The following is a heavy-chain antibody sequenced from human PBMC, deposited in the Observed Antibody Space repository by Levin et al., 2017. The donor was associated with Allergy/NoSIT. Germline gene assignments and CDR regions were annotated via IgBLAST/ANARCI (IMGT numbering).Heavy chain of an antibody. CDR1: GFTFNSYG. CDR3: ARKGYSGYNWTPDY. D-gene: IGHD5-12*01. V-gene: IGHV3-33*01. Sequence: GASVKVSCAASGFTFNSYGMHWVRQAPGKGLEWVALIWYDGSNEYYVDSVKGRFTISRDNSKNTLYLQMNSLRAEDTAVYYCARKGYSGYNWTPDYWGQGTLVTVSS. J-gene: IGHJ4*02. CDR2: IWYDGSNE.